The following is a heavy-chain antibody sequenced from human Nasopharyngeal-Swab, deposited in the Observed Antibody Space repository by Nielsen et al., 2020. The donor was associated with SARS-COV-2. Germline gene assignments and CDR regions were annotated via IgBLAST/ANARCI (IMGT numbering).Heavy chain of an antibody. Sequence: SETLSLTCTVSGGSISSYYWSWIRQPPGKGLEWIGYIYYSGSNNYNPSLKSRVTISVDTSKNQFSLKLSSVTAADTAVYYCARAGDAYDFWSGYPDYYGMDVWGQGTTVTVSS. CDR3: ARAGDAYDFWSGYPDYYGMDV. V-gene: IGHV4-59*01. J-gene: IGHJ6*02. CDR2: IYYSGSN. CDR1: GGSISSYY. D-gene: IGHD3-3*01.